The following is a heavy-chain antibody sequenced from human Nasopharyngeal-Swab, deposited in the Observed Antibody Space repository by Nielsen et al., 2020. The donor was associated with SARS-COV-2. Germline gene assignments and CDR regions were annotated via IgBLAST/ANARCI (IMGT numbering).Heavy chain of an antibody. V-gene: IGHV3-23*01. D-gene: IGHD5-24*01. J-gene: IGHJ4*02. Sequence: GGSLRLSCAASGFTFSSYSMSWVRQAPGKGLEWVSGVSGSGGNTFYADSVRGRFTISRDNSKNTVYLQMNSLRADDTAVYYCAKDKRAEMSTPETWHDYWGQGTPVTVSS. CDR3: AKDKRAEMSTPETWHDY. CDR2: VSGSGGNT. CDR1: GFTFSSYS.